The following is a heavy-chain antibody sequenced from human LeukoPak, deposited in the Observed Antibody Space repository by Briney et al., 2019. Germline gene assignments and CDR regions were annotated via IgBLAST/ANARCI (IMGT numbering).Heavy chain of an antibody. V-gene: IGHV4-39*02. D-gene: IGHD3-10*01. J-gene: IGHJ5*02. CDR1: GGSISGSYY. CDR2: IYYSGRI. CDR3: ARGAGGFGELLLSWFDP. Sequence: PSETLSLTCTVSGGSISGSYYWGWIRQPPGKGLEWIGSIYYSGRIYYNASLKSRVTISVDTSKNHFSLKLSSVTAADTAVYYCARGAGGFGELLLSWFDPWGQGTLVTVSS.